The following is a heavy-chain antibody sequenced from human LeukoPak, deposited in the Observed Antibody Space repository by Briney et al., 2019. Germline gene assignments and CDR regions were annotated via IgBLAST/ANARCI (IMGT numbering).Heavy chain of an antibody. Sequence: PGGSLRLSCATSGFTFTNYPMNWVRQAPGKGLEWVSHISSSSTTIYYADSVKGRFTISRDDAKNSLYLQMNSLRAEDTAVYYCARDVIPYWGQGTLVTVSS. CDR1: GFTFTNYP. V-gene: IGHV3-48*01. CDR3: ARDVIPY. D-gene: IGHD2-2*02. CDR2: ISSSSTTI. J-gene: IGHJ4*02.